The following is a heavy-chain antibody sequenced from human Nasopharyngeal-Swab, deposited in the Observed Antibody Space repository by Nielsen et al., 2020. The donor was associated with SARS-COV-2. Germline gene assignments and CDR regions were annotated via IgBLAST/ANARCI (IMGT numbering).Heavy chain of an antibody. Sequence: VRQAPGKGLEWVSSISSSSSHIYYADSVKGRFTISRDNAKNSLYLQMNSLRAEDTAVYYCARGQPYYDFWSGYSYYYYYGMDVWGQGTTVTVSS. CDR3: ARGQPYYDFWSGYSYYYYYGMDV. J-gene: IGHJ6*02. CDR2: ISSSSSHI. V-gene: IGHV3-21*01. D-gene: IGHD3-3*01.